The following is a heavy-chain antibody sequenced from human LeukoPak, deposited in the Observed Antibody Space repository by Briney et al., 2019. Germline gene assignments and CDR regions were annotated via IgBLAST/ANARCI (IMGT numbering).Heavy chain of an antibody. CDR3: ASPGPMGYYYYYIDV. CDR1: AFTFSSYG. Sequence: GGSLRLSCAASAFTFSSYGMHWVRQAPGKGLEWVAFIRYDGSNKYYADSVKGRFTISRDNAKNSLYLQMNSLREEDTAVYYCASPGPMGYYYYYIDVWGKGTTVTVSS. V-gene: IGHV3-30*02. D-gene: IGHD1-26*01. J-gene: IGHJ6*03. CDR2: IRYDGSNK.